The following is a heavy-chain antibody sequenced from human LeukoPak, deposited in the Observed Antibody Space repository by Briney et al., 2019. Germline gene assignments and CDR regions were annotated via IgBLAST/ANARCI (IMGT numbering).Heavy chain of an antibody. V-gene: IGHV3-74*03. D-gene: IGHD3-10*01. Sequence: GGSLRLSCAASGFTFRNYWMHWVRQAPGKGLVWVSRINRDGSSTKYADSVKGRFTIYRDNAKNTLYLQMNSLRAEDTAVYYCARAFGLLGYYGMDVWGQGTTVTVSS. J-gene: IGHJ6*02. CDR2: INRDGSST. CDR1: GFTFRNYW. CDR3: ARAFGLLGYYGMDV.